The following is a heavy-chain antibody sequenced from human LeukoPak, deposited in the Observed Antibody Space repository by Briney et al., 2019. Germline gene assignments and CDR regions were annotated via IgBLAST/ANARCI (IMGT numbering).Heavy chain of an antibody. CDR2: IIPIFGTA. CDR1: GGTFSSYA. Sequence: ASVKVSCKASGGTFSSYAISWVRQAPGQGLEWMGGIIPIFGTANYAQKFQGRVTMTRDTSISTAYMELGRLRSDDTAVYYCARAEGASEFDYWGQGTLVTVSS. D-gene: IGHD1-26*01. CDR3: ARAEGASEFDY. J-gene: IGHJ4*02. V-gene: IGHV1-69*05.